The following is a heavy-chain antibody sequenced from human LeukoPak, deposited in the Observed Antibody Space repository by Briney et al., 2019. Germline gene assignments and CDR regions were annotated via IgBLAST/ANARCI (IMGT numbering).Heavy chain of an antibody. CDR1: GSSISSYY. Sequence: SETLSLTCTVSGSSISSYYWSWIRQPPGKGLEWIGYIYYSGSTNYNPSLKSRVTISVDTSKNQFSLKLSSVTAADTAVYYCARGRFLEWLNWGQGTLVTVSS. V-gene: IGHV4-59*01. CDR3: ARGRFLEWLN. D-gene: IGHD3-3*01. J-gene: IGHJ4*02. CDR2: IYYSGST.